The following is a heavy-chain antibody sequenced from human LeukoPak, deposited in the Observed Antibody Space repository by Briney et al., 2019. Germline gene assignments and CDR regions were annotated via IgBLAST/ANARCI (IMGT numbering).Heavy chain of an antibody. Sequence: PGGSLRLSCAASWSIFSNYGMHWVRQAPGKGLDWVAVIWYDGSYKYYADSVKGRFTISRDNSKNTLYLQMNSLRAEDTAIYYCAKVVQYTASTGTGLDYWGQGTLVTVSS. J-gene: IGHJ4*02. V-gene: IGHV3-33*06. CDR3: AKVVQYTASTGTGLDY. CDR1: WSIFSNYG. D-gene: IGHD6-13*01. CDR2: IWYDGSYK.